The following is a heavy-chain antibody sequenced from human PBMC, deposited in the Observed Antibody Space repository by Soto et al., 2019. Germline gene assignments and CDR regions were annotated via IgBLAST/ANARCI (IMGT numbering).Heavy chain of an antibody. CDR1: GGTFSSYA. J-gene: IGHJ6*04. Sequence: SVKVSCKASGGTFSSYAIGWVRQAPGQGLEWMGGIIPIFGTANYAQKFQGRVTITADESTSTAYMELSSLRSEDTAVYFCERARGVFFSDYYYGLDVWGKGATVTVSS. V-gene: IGHV1-69*13. CDR2: IIPIFGTA. D-gene: IGHD3-10*01. CDR3: ERARGVFFSDYYYGLDV.